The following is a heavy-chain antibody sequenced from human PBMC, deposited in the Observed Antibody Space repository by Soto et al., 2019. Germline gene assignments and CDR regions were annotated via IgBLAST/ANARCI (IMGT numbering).Heavy chain of an antibody. D-gene: IGHD1-26*01. J-gene: IGHJ4*02. CDR2: INPSIGTT. CDR3: ISTLGARFDY. V-gene: IGHV1-46*03. CDR1: GYTFTSQN. Sequence: ASVKVTCKASGYTFTSQNMHWVRQAPGQGLEWMGVINPSIGTTTYAQKFQGRVTMTSDTSTSSVYMEVSSLRSEDTAVYYCISTLGARFDYWGQGTLVTVSS.